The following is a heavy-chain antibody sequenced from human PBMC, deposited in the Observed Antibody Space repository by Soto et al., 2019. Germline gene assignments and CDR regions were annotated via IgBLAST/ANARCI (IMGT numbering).Heavy chain of an antibody. CDR2: MQPSSGRT. D-gene: IGHD1-26*01. V-gene: IGHV1-8*01. Sequence: QVQLVQSGAEVREPGASVKVSCKASGYSFTSLDINWVRQTTGQGLEWMGWMQPSSGRTGYAQKFQGRVTVTRDTSINTAYMELSSLTSDDPAFYYCARGVTAGVDYWGQGTLVTVSS. J-gene: IGHJ4*02. CDR3: ARGVTAGVDY. CDR1: GYSFTSLD.